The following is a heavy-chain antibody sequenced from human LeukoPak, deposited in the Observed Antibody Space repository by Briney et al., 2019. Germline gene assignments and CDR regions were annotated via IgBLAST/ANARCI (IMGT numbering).Heavy chain of an antibody. CDR3: ARGSCGGDCYGGNDAFDI. CDR2: IYSGGGT. CDR1: GFTVSSNY. D-gene: IGHD2-21*02. V-gene: IGHV3-53*01. Sequence: PGGSLRLSCAASGFTVSSNYMSWVRQAPGKGLEWVSVIYSGGGTFYADSVQGRFIISRDNSKNTLYLQMNTLRAEDTAVYYCARGSCGGDCYGGNDAFDIWGQGTMVIVSS. J-gene: IGHJ3*02.